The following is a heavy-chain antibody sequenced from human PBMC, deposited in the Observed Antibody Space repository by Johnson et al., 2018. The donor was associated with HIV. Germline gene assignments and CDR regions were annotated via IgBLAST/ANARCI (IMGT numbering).Heavy chain of an antibody. CDR1: GFTLSNHW. J-gene: IGHJ3*02. CDR2: IWYDGSNK. V-gene: IGHV3-33*08. D-gene: IGHD3-10*01. Sequence: QVQLVESGGGLVQPGRSLRLSCAASGFTLSNHWMSWVRQAPGKVPEWVAVIWYDGSNKYYAASVKGRFTISRDNSKNTLYLHMNSLRAEDTAVYYCASFWATGAFDIWGQGTMVTVSS. CDR3: ASFWATGAFDI.